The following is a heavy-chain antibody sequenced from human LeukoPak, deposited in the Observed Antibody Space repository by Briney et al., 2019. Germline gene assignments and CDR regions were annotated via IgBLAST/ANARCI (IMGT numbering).Heavy chain of an antibody. Sequence: GGSLRLSCAASGFTFSNAWMSWVRQAPGKGLEWVGRIKSKTDGGTTDYAAPVKGRFTISRDDSKNTLYLQMDTLTAEDTAVYYCVTSWVRQQRDFWGQGTLVTVSS. J-gene: IGHJ4*02. D-gene: IGHD3-10*01. CDR1: GFTFSNAW. CDR3: VTSWVRQQRDF. CDR2: IKSKTDGGTT. V-gene: IGHV3-15*01.